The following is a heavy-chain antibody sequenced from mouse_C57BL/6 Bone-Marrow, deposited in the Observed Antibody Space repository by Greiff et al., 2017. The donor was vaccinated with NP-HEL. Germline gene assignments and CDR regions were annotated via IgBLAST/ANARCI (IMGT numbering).Heavy chain of an antibody. Sequence: EVQLVESGGGLVKPGGSLKLSCAASGFTFSDYGMHWVRQAPEKGLEWVAYISSGSSTIYYADTVKGRFTISRDNAKNTLFLQMTSLRSEDTAMYYCARDYYPYAMDYWGQGTSVTVSS. CDR1: GFTFSDYG. V-gene: IGHV5-17*01. CDR3: ARDYYPYAMDY. D-gene: IGHD1-1*01. CDR2: ISSGSSTI. J-gene: IGHJ4*01.